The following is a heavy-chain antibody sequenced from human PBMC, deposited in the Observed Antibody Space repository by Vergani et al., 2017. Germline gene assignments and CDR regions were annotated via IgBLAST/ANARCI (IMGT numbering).Heavy chain of an antibody. Sequence: QLQLQESGSGLVKPSQTLSLTCAVSGGSISSGGYSWSWIRQPPGKGLEWIGYIYHSGSTYYNPSLKSRVTISVDRSKNQFSLKLSSVTAADTAVYYCARHHCSSTSCPKKFKFDPWGQGTLVTVSS. CDR2: IYHSGST. J-gene: IGHJ5*02. D-gene: IGHD2-2*01. CDR3: ARHHCSSTSCPKKFKFDP. V-gene: IGHV4-30-2*01. CDR1: GGSISSGGYS.